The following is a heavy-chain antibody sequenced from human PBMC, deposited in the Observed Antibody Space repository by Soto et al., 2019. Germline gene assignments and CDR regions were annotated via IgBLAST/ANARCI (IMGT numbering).Heavy chain of an antibody. V-gene: IGHV2-26*01. CDR1: GFSLSNGKVG. CDR3: ARILFGRSVAGGYFYMDV. CDR2: IFSNDEK. Sequence: HVTLTESGPVLVKPTETLTLTCTVSGFSLSNGKVGVSWIRQPPGKALEWLAHIFSNDEKSYRTSLKSRLTISEDTSKSQVVLTMTNVDPVDTATYYCARILFGRSVAGGYFYMDVWGKGTTVTVSS. J-gene: IGHJ6*03. D-gene: IGHD6-19*01.